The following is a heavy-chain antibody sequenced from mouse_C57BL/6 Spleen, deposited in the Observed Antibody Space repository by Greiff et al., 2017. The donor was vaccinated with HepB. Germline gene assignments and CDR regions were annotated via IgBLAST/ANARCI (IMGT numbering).Heavy chain of an antibody. J-gene: IGHJ4*01. CDR1: GFTFSDYG. CDR3: ARPYDYDDGYAMDY. V-gene: IGHV5-17*01. D-gene: IGHD2-4*01. Sequence: EVKVEESGGGLVKPGGSLKLSCAASGFTFSDYGMHWVRQAPEKGLEWVAYISSGSSTIYYADTVKGRFTISRDNAKNTLFLQMTSLRYEDTAMYYCARPYDYDDGYAMDYWGQGTSVTVSS. CDR2: ISSGSSTI.